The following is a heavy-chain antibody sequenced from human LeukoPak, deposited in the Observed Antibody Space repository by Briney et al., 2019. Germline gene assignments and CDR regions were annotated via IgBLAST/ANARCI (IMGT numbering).Heavy chain of an antibody. J-gene: IGHJ6*03. CDR3: AKYSGYDYAQFYYYYMDV. V-gene: IGHV3-21*06. CDR2: VSNSGDYI. D-gene: IGHD5-12*01. Sequence: GGSLRLSCAASGFSFSSYRMNWVRQAPGKGLEWVSSVSNSGDYIHYADSVKGRFTISRDNSKNSLYLQMNSLRAEDTAVYYCAKYSGYDYAQFYYYYMDVWGKGTTVTVSS. CDR1: GFSFSSYR.